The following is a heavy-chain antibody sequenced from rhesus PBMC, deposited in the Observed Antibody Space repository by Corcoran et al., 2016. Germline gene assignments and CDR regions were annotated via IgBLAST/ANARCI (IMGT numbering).Heavy chain of an antibody. CDR2: IYGSRWYT. Sequence: QVQLQESGPGLVKPSETLSLTCAVSGGFISDDYYWRWIRKPPWKGLEWIGYIYGSRWYTNYNPSLRSRVTISIDTSNNHFSLILTSVTAADTAVYYCAARINAYWCFDLWGPGTPITISS. CDR3: AARINAYWCFDL. CDR1: GGFISDDYY. J-gene: IGHJ2*01. V-gene: IGHV4-106*01. D-gene: IGHD2-39*01.